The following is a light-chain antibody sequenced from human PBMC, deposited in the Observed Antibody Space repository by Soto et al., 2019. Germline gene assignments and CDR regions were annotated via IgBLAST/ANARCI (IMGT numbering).Light chain of an antibody. CDR2: GTS. CDR1: QSVSTH. J-gene: IGKJ5*01. CDR3: QQYHDWPIT. Sequence: ELVMTQSPATLSVSPGAGATLSCRASQSVSTHLAWYQQIPGQAPRLLIYGTSTRAAGIPARFSGRGSGTELTFTISSLQSEDVEVYHGQQYHDWPITFGQGTRLEIK. V-gene: IGKV3-15*01.